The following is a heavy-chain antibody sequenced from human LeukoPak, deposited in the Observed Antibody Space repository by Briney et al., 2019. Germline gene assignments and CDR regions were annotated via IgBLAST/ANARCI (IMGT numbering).Heavy chain of an antibody. J-gene: IGHJ4*02. V-gene: IGHV3-21*01. CDR3: ARVAAGYSVNYFDY. CDR1: GFTFSSYS. D-gene: IGHD4-23*01. CDR2: ISGGSYT. Sequence: PGGSLRLSCAASGFTFSSYSMNWVRQAPGKGLEWVSSISGGSYTYHADSMKGRFTISRDNVENSLYLQMNSLRDEDTAVYYCARVAAGYSVNYFDYWGQGTLVTVSS.